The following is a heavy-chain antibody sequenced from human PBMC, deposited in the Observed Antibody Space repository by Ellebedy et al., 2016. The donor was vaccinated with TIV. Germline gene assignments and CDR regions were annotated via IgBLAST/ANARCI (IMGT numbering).Heavy chain of an antibody. D-gene: IGHD2/OR15-2a*01. J-gene: IGHJ4*02. CDR2: IYYIGVT. V-gene: IGHV4-39*07. Sequence: SGPTLVKPTQTLTLTCTFSGFSLSTSLLGVGWIRQPPGKGLEWIGNIYYIGVTYYNPSLKSRVTIPVDTSKNQFSLRLSSVTAADTAVYYCARVETVDTFHYDSWGQGTLVTVSS. CDR1: GFSLSTSLLG. CDR3: ARVETVDTFHYDS.